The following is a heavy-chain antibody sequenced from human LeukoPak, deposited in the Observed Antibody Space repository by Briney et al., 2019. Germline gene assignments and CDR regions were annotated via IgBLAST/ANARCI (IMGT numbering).Heavy chain of an antibody. CDR2: ISSSSSYI. CDR1: GFTFSSYS. CDR3: AREVGSRWFDP. J-gene: IGHJ5*02. Sequence: GGSLRLSCAASGFTFSSYSMNWVRQAPGKGLEWVSSISSSSSYIYYADSVKGRFTISRDNAKNSLYLQMNSLRAEDTAVYYCAREVGSRWFDPWGQGTLVTVSS. D-gene: IGHD1-26*01. V-gene: IGHV3-21*01.